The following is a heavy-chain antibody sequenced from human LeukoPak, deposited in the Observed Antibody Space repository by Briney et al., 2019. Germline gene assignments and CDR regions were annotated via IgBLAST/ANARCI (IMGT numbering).Heavy chain of an antibody. CDR3: ASQFWWAAVAGTTLDY. CDR1: GFTFSNYR. Sequence: GGSLRLSCAASGFTFSNYRMSWVRQAPGGGLEWVANIKEDGSEKYYVDSVKGRFTISRDNAKISLYLQMNSLRAEDTAVYYCASQFWWAAVAGTTLDYWGQGTLVTVSS. V-gene: IGHV3-7*05. J-gene: IGHJ4*02. D-gene: IGHD6-19*01. CDR2: IKEDGSEK.